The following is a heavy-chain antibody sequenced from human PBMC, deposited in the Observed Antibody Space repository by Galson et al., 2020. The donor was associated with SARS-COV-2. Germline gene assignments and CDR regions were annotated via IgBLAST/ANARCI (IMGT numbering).Heavy chain of an antibody. Sequence: SETLSLTCGVSNGSINSGGYCWSWIRQPPGKGLEWIAYIYHSGNTYYNPSLKSRVTISIDRSKNQFSLKLSSVTAADTAVYYCARHWSNRDPFDIWGQGTMVTVSS. CDR1: NGSINSGGYC. V-gene: IGHV4-30-2*01. CDR3: ARHWSNRDPFDI. CDR2: IYHSGNT. D-gene: IGHD2-8*02. J-gene: IGHJ3*02.